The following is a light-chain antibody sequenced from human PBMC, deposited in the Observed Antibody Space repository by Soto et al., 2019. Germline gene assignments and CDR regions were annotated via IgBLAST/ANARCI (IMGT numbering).Light chain of an antibody. CDR1: QSFRGL. V-gene: IGKV3-11*01. Sequence: EVVLTQSPVTLSLSPVERATLSCKASQSFRGLLAWYQQKPGQPPRLLVYDAYNRATDIPPRFSGSGSGTDFTLTISSLEPEDSAVYYCHQRHMWPITFGQGTRLEIK. CDR3: HQRHMWPIT. J-gene: IGKJ5*01. CDR2: DAY.